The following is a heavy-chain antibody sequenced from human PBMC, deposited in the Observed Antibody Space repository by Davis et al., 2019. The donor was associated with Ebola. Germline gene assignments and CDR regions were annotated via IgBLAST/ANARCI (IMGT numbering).Heavy chain of an antibody. Sequence: SLKISCAASGFTFDDYAMHWVRQAPGKGLEWVSGISWNSGSIGYADSVKGRFTISRDNSKNTLYLQMNSLRAEDTAVYYCAKDEYSGSYWGQGTLVTVSS. V-gene: IGHV3-9*01. J-gene: IGHJ4*02. CDR1: GFTFDDYA. CDR2: ISWNSGSI. D-gene: IGHD1-26*01. CDR3: AKDEYSGSY.